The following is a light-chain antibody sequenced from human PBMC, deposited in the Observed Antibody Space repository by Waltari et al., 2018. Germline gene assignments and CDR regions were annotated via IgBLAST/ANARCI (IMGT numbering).Light chain of an antibody. CDR2: KAS. V-gene: IGKV1-5*03. CDR1: QSISTW. J-gene: IGKJ1*01. Sequence: DIQMTQSPSTLSASVGARVTIPCRASQSISTWLAWYQQKPGKAPNLLIYKASTLESGVPARFSGSGSGTEITLTISSLQPDDFATYYCQQYKTYWTFGQGTKVEIK. CDR3: QQYKTYWT.